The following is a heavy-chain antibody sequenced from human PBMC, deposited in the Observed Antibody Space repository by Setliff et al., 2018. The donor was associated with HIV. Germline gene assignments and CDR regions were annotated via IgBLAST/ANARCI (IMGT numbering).Heavy chain of an antibody. CDR1: GDTFNNYG. CDR2: IIPIFKSA. V-gene: IGHV1-69*05. Sequence: ASVKVSCKVSGDTFNNYGLNWVRQAPGQGLEWMGGIIPIFKSADYAQKFQGRVTITTDESTSTAYMDLSSLKSEDTAIYYCARTSGDAYNYEGDFDVWGQGTLVTVSS. D-gene: IGHD5-12*01. CDR3: ARTSGDAYNYEGDFDV. J-gene: IGHJ3*01.